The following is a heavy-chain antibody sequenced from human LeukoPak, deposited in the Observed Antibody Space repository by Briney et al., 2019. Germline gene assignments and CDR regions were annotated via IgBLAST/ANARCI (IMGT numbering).Heavy chain of an antibody. V-gene: IGHV5-51*01. Sequence: GESLKISCKGSGYIFPGFWIGWVRQIPGKGLEWMGIVYPGDSDTRYSPSFQGQVTISADKSTRTVSLQWSSLKASDTAMYYCARADQFLWLGDARRPYYYGLDVWGQGTSVTVSS. CDR3: ARADQFLWLGDARRPYYYGLDV. J-gene: IGHJ6*02. D-gene: IGHD3-10*01. CDR1: GYIFPGFW. CDR2: VYPGDSDT.